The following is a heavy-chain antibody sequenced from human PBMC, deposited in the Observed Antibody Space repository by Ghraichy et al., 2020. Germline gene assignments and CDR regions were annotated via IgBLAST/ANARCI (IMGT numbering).Heavy chain of an antibody. J-gene: IGHJ4*02. D-gene: IGHD3-3*01. V-gene: IGHV3-48*02. CDR1: GFTFSSYS. CDR2: ISSSSSTI. CDR3: ATHYYDFWSGYYNYFDY. Sequence: GGSLRLSCAASGFTFSSYSMNWVRQAPGKGLEWVSYISSSSSTIYYADSVKGRFTISRDNAKNSLYLQMNSLRDEDTAVYYCATHYYDFWSGYYNYFDYWGQGTLVTVSS.